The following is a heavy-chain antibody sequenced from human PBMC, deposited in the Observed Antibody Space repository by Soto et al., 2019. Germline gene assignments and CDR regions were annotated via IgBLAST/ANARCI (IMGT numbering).Heavy chain of an antibody. CDR1: GYSFTSYS. CDR2: INPSDGST. D-gene: IGHD2-15*01. J-gene: IGHJ6*02. CDR3: ARHAVVVVAATPFYGMDV. Sequence: GAALKVSCKASGYSFTSYSIHWVRQAPGQGLEWMGIINPSDGSTSFAQKFQGRVTVTRDTSTSTVYMDLSSLRSEDMAVYYCARHAVVVVAATPFYGMDVWGQGTTVTVSS. V-gene: IGHV1-46*01.